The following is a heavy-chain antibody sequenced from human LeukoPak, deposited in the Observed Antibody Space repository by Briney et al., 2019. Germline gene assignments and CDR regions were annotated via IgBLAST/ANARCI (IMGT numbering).Heavy chain of an antibody. V-gene: IGHV4-34*01. CDR2: INQSGST. CDR1: GGSFSGYY. CDR3: ARGWSPDNDDSSGYYYGY. D-gene: IGHD3-22*01. J-gene: IGHJ4*01. Sequence: SETLSLTCAVYGGSFSGYYWSWIRQPPGKGLEWIGEINQSGSTNYSPSLKTRVTIPVDTSKNQFTQKLSSVTAADTAVYNCARGWSPDNDDSSGYYYGYWGQGTLVTVSS.